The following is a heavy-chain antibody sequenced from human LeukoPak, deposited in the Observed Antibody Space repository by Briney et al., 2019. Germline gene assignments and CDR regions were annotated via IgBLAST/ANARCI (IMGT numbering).Heavy chain of an antibody. CDR1: GYTFTGYY. D-gene: IGHD3-22*01. CDR3: ARDGRRYYDSSGYPPDY. J-gene: IGHJ4*02. V-gene: IGHV1-2*02. CDR2: INPNSGGT. Sequence: GASVKVSCKASGYTFTGYYMHWVRQAPGQGLEWMGWINPNSGGTNYAQKFQGRVTMTRDTSISTAYMELSRLRSDDTAVYYCARDGRRYYDSSGYPPDYWGQGTLVTVSS.